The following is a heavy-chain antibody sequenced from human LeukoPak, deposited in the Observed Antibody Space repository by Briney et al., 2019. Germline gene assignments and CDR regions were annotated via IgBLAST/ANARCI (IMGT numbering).Heavy chain of an antibody. V-gene: IGHV3-21*01. CDR1: GFIFSVSD. D-gene: IGHD2/OR15-2a*01. CDR3: AVNFRH. Sequence: GGSLRVSCAAPGFIFSVSDMVWARQAPGKGLEWVSTITHNSANIYYADSVKGRFSISRDNARNSLFLQMNSLRAEDTAVYYCAVNFRHWGPGTLVTVSS. J-gene: IGHJ4*02. CDR2: ITHNSANI.